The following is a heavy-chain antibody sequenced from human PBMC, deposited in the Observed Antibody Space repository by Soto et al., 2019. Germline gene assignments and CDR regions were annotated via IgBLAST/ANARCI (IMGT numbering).Heavy chain of an antibody. D-gene: IGHD6-19*01. CDR1: GFTFDDYA. J-gene: IGHJ3*02. Sequence: EVQLVESGGGLVQPGRSLRLSCAASGFTFDDYAMHWVRQAPGKGLEWVSGISWNSGSIGYADSVKGRFTISRDNAKNSLYLQTNSLRAEDTALYYCAKGLAGTWGAFDIWGQGTIVTVSS. CDR2: ISWNSGSI. V-gene: IGHV3-9*01. CDR3: AKGLAGTWGAFDI.